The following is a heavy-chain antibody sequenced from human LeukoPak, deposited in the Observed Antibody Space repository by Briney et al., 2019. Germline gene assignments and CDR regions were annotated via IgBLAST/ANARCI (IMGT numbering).Heavy chain of an antibody. D-gene: IGHD4-11*01. CDR3: RRKSNCGSED. CDR2: IYDSGST. J-gene: IGHJ6*04. Sequence: SETLSLTCTVSGGSISSSSYYWGWIRQPPGKGLEWIGSIYDSGSTYYNPSLKSRVTISVDTSKNQLSLKLSAVTAADMGVYYSRRKSNCGSEDWGKGIMVTVCS. V-gene: IGHV4-39*01. CDR1: GGSISSSSYY.